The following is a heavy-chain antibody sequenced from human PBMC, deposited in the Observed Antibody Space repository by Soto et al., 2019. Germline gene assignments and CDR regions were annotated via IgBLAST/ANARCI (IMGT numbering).Heavy chain of an antibody. Sequence: ASVKVSCKASGYTFTSYDINWVRQATGQGLEWMGWMNPNSGNTGYAQKFQGRVTVTRNTSISTAYMELSSLRSEDTAVYYCARDHRGVTDYFDYWGQGTLVTVSS. CDR1: GYTFTSYD. CDR3: ARDHRGVTDYFDY. CDR2: MNPNSGNT. V-gene: IGHV1-8*01. J-gene: IGHJ4*02. D-gene: IGHD3-10*01.